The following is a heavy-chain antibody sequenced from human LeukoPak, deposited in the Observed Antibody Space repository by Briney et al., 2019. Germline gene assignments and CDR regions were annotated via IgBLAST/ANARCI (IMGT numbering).Heavy chain of an antibody. V-gene: IGHV3-74*01. J-gene: IGHJ4*02. Sequence: GGSLRLSCAASGFTFNSYWMHWVRQVPGKGLVWVARINPGGSSITYADSVKGRFTISRDNAKNTLYLQMDNLRAEDTGVYYCARSNQADDYWGQGTLVTVSS. CDR2: INPGGSSI. CDR1: GFTFNSYW. D-gene: IGHD1-14*01. CDR3: ARSNQADDY.